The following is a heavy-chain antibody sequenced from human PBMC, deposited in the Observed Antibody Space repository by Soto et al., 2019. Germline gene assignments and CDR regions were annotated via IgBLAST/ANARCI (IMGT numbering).Heavy chain of an antibody. Sequence: EVQLVESGGGLVKPGGSLRLSCAASGFTFSNAWMSWVRQAPGKGLEWVGRIKSKTDGGTTDYAAPVKGRFTISRDDSKNTLYLQMNSLKTEDTAVYYCTTKVGGYYGSGSYYNVGYWGQGTLVTVSS. J-gene: IGHJ4*02. CDR3: TTKVGGYYGSGSYYNVGY. D-gene: IGHD3-10*01. CDR1: GFTFSNAW. V-gene: IGHV3-15*01. CDR2: IKSKTDGGTT.